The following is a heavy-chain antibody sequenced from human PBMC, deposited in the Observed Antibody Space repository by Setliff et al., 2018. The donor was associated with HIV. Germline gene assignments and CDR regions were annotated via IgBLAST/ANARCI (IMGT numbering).Heavy chain of an antibody. CDR3: ARRRLAYDSWSYRGNWFFDL. J-gene: IGHJ2*01. Sequence: GESLKISCKGSGYSFATYWIAWVRQMPGRGLELMGIIYPGDSDTRYSPSFQGQVTISADKSISTAYLQWSSLKASDTAMYYCARRRLAYDSWSYRGNWFFDLWGRGTLVTVSS. CDR1: GYSFATYW. CDR2: IYPGDSDT. D-gene: IGHD3-10*01. V-gene: IGHV5-51*01.